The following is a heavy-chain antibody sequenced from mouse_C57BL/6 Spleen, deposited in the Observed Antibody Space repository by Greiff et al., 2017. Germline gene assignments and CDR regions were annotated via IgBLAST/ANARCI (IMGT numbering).Heavy chain of an antibody. Sequence: EVMLVESEGGLVQPGRSLKLSCTASGFTFSDYYMAWVRQVPEKGLEWVANINYDGSSTYYLDSLKSRFIISRDNAKNILYLQMSSLKSEDTATYYCARDGYDGGFAYWGQGTLVTVSA. CDR3: ARDGYDGGFAY. CDR1: GFTFSDYY. D-gene: IGHD2-2*01. J-gene: IGHJ3*01. V-gene: IGHV5-16*01. CDR2: INYDGSST.